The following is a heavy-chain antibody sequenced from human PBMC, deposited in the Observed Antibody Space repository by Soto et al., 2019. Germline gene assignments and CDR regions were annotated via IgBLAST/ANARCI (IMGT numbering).Heavy chain of an antibody. CDR3: AKSSVFGVVNWFDP. D-gene: IGHD3-3*01. CDR1: GXTFSSYS. CDR2: ISGSGGST. Sequence: GSLRLSCAASGXTFSSYSMSWVRQAPGKGLEWVSSISGSGGSTYYADSVNGRFTISRDNSNNTLYLQMNTLRAEDTAAYYCAKSSVFGVVNWFDPWGQGTLVTVSS. V-gene: IGHV3-23*01. J-gene: IGHJ5*02.